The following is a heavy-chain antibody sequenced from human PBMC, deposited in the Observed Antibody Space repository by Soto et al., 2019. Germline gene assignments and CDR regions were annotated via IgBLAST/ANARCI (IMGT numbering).Heavy chain of an antibody. CDR2: IYYSGST. V-gene: IGHV4-31*03. J-gene: IGHJ4*02. D-gene: IGHD4-4*01. CDR3: ARDSYSNSGFDY. CDR1: GGSISSGGYY. Sequence: QVQLQESGPGLVKPSQTLSLTCTVSGGSISSGGYYWSWIRQHPGKGLEWIGYIYYSGSTYYNPSSKSRVTISVDTSKKQFYLKLSSVTAADTAVYYCARDSYSNSGFDYWGQGTLVTVSS.